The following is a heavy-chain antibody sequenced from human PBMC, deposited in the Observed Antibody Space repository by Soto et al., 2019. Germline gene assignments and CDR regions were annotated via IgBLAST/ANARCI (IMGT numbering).Heavy chain of an antibody. D-gene: IGHD3-10*01. CDR2: ISWNSVSI. Sequence: GGALRLSCAASGFNFNDYGMHWVRQAPGKGLEWVSSISWNSVSIGYADSVKGRFTISRDNAKNSLYLQMNSLRAEDTALYYCAKDMENGYNPYYYYGMDVWGQGTTVTVSS. V-gene: IGHV3-9*01. J-gene: IGHJ6*02. CDR1: GFNFNDYG. CDR3: AKDMENGYNPYYYYGMDV.